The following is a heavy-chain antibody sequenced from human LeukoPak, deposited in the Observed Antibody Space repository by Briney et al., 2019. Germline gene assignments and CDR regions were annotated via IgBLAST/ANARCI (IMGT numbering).Heavy chain of an antibody. CDR1: GYTLTELS. CDR2: FDPEDGET. V-gene: IGHV1-24*01. D-gene: IGHD6-13*01. Sequence: ASVKVSFKVSGYTLTELSMHWVRQAPGKGLEWMGGFDPEDGETIYAQKFQGRVTMTEDTSTDTAYMELSSLRSEDTAVYYCARGGIAAAGYYFDYWGQGTLVTVSS. CDR3: ARGGIAAAGYYFDY. J-gene: IGHJ4*02.